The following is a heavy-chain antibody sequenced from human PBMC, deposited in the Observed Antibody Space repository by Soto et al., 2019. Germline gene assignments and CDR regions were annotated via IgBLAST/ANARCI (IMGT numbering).Heavy chain of an antibody. CDR1: GGTFISYA. CDR2: IIPIFGTA. CDR3: ARGSVGYCSGGSCYDLDY. D-gene: IGHD2-15*01. J-gene: IGHJ4*02. V-gene: IGHV1-69*13. Sequence: SVEVSFKASGGTFISYAISWVRQAPGQGLEWMGGIIPIFGTANYAQKFQGRVTITADESTSTAYMELSSLRSEDTAVYYCARGSVGYCSGGSCYDLDYWGQGTLVTVSS.